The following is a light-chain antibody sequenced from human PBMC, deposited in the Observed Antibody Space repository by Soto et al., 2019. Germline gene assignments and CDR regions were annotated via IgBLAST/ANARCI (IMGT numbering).Light chain of an antibody. V-gene: IGKV3-11*01. CDR1: EGVGSF. J-gene: IGKJ2*01. CDR2: DAS. CDR3: QQRGYWPRT. Sequence: VLTQPPGTLSLSPGDTATLSCRASEGVGSFLAWYRQKPGQPPRLLIYDASYRANGIPARFSGSGSATEFTLTINSLEPEDFAVYYCQQRGYWPRTFGQGTTLEI.